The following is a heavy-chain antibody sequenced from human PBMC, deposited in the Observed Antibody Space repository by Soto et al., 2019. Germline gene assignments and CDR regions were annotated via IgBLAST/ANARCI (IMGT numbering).Heavy chain of an antibody. J-gene: IGHJ4*02. CDR3: ARDEGYGYGVDY. D-gene: IGHD5-18*01. V-gene: IGHV3-74*01. CDR2: INSDGSST. Sequence: GGPLRLSCAASGFTFSSHWMHWVRQAPGKGLVWVSRINSDGSSTTYADSVKGRFTFSRDNAKNTLYLQMNSLRAEDTAIYYCARDEGYGYGVDYWGQGTLVTVSS. CDR1: GFTFSSHW.